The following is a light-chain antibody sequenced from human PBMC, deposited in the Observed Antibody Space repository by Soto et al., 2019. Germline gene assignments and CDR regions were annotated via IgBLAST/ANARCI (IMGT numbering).Light chain of an antibody. J-gene: IGKJ4*01. Sequence: EIVLTQSPASLSLSPGERATLSCRASQSVSSHLAWFQQRPGQAPRLLIYGASNRATGIPARFGGSGSGTNFTLTISSLEPEDFAVYSCHQRSNWPPVLTFGGGTKVEIK. CDR1: QSVSSH. CDR2: GAS. CDR3: HQRSNWPPVLT. V-gene: IGKV3-11*01.